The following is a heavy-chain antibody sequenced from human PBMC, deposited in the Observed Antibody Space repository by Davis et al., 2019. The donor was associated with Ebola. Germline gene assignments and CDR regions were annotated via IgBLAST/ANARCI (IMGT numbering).Heavy chain of an antibody. CDR2: IYYSGST. CDR3: AKTYGDYSWYFDL. J-gene: IGHJ2*01. V-gene: IGHV4-31*03. D-gene: IGHD4-17*01. CDR1: GGSIRRGGYY. Sequence: LRLSCPFSGGSIRRGGYYWSWIRQHPGKGLEWIGYIYYSGSTYYNPSLKSRVTISVDTSKNQFSLKLSSVTAADTAVYYCAKTYGDYSWYFDLWGRGTLVTVSS.